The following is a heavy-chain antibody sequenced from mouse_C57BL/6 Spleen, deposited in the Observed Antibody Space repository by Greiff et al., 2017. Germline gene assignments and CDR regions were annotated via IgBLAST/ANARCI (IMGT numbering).Heavy chain of an antibody. CDR3: ARMSSNLAMDY. V-gene: IGHV5-17*01. J-gene: IGHJ4*01. CDR2: ISSGSSTI. Sequence: EVKLMESGGGLVKPGGSLKLSCAASGFTFSDYGMHWVRQAPEKGLEWVAYISSGSSTIYYADTVKGRFTISRDNAKNTLFLQMTSLRSEDTAMYYCARMSSNLAMDYWGQGTSVTVSS. CDR1: GFTFSDYG. D-gene: IGHD2-5*01.